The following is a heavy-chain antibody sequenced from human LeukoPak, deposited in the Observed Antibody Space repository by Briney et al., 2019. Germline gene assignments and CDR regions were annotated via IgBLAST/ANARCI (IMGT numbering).Heavy chain of an antibody. Sequence: ASVKVSCKASGYTFTSYDINWVRQATGQGLEWMGWMNPNSGNTGYAQKFQGRVTMTRNTSISTAYMELSRLRSDDTAVYYCARDRITMVRGVIGTFDPWGQGTLVTVSS. CDR2: MNPNSGNT. J-gene: IGHJ5*02. V-gene: IGHV1-8*01. CDR1: GYTFTSYD. CDR3: ARDRITMVRGVIGTFDP. D-gene: IGHD3-10*01.